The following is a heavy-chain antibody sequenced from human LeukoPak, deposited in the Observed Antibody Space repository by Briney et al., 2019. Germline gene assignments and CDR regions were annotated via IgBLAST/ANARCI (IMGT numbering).Heavy chain of an antibody. J-gene: IGHJ3*02. CDR1: GGSISTYY. CDR2: IDYRGSS. Sequence: KPSETLSLTCTLSGGSISTYYWSWVRQPPGKGLEWIGYIDYRGSSCYNPSLKSRGTISVDTSKNQFSLKLSSVTAADTAVYYCARGSITVVPAFDIWGQGTMVTVSS. CDR3: ARGSITVVPAFDI. D-gene: IGHD3-3*01. V-gene: IGHV4-59*12.